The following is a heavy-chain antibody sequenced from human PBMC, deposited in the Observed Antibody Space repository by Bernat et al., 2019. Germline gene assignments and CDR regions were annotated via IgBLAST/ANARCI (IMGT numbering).Heavy chain of an antibody. J-gene: IGHJ4*02. CDR3: ARDSGYDYIWGGYRSGSNFDY. D-gene: IGHD3-16*02. CDR2: IKHDGSEK. CDR1: GFTFSSYW. V-gene: IGHV3-7*03. Sequence: EVQLVESGGGLVQPGGSLRLSCAASGFTFSSYWMSWVRQAPGKGLEWVANIKHDGSEKYYVDSVKGRFTISRDNAKNSLYLQMNSLRAEDTAVYYCARDSGYDYIWGGYRSGSNFDYWGQGTLVTVSS.